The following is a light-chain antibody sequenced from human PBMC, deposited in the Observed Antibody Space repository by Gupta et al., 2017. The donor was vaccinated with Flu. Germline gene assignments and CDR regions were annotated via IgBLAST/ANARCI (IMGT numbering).Light chain of an antibody. CDR2: DEA. Sequence: NIGAYYDVHWYQQLTGRAPKILIYDEANGPSGVTDRFSGAQSDSKASMVITGLQDEDEGPYYCQSGDDSLGGNVVFGGGTKLSVL. V-gene: IGLV1-40*01. J-gene: IGLJ2*01. CDR1: NIGAYYD. CDR3: QSGDDSLGGNVV.